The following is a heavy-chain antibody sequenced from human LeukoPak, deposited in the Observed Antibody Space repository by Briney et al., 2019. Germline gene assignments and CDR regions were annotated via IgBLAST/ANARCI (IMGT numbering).Heavy chain of an antibody. CDR1: GFSFDDYG. D-gene: IGHD2-21*02. J-gene: IGHJ4*02. V-gene: IGHV3-20*04. CDR2: IKWNGDSI. CDR3: ARDSGYCGGDCYSARGDY. Sequence: GGSLRLSCVGSGFSFDDYGMSWVRQAPGKGLEWVSSIKWNGDSIGYADSVKGRFTIAKDNAKKSVYLQMNSLRAEDTAVYYCARDSGYCGGDCYSARGDYWGQGTLVTVSS.